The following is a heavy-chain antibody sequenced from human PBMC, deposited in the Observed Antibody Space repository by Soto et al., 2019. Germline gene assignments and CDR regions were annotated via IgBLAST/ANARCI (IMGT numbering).Heavy chain of an antibody. CDR3: ARGDIVLMVYAGYFDL. CDR1: GGSISSGGYY. CDR2: IYYSGST. Sequence: QVQLQESGPGLMKPSQTLSLTCTVSGGSISSGGYYWSWIRQHPGKGLEWIGYIYYSGSTYYNPSLKSRVTISVDTSKNQFSLKLSSVTAADTAVYYCARGDIVLMVYAGYFDLWGRGTLVTVSS. D-gene: IGHD2-8*01. J-gene: IGHJ2*01. V-gene: IGHV4-31*03.